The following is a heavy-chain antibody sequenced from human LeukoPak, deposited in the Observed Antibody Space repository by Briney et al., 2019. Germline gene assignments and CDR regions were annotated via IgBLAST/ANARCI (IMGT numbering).Heavy chain of an antibody. CDR3: ARRAHILTGYYSVYYFDY. V-gene: IGHV4-34*01. J-gene: IGHJ4*02. D-gene: IGHD3-9*01. Sequence: SETLSLTCAVYGGSFSGYYWSWIRQPPGKGLEWIGEINHSGNTNYNPSLKSRVTISVDTSKNQFSLKLSSVTAADTAVYYCARRAHILTGYYSVYYFDYWGQGTLVTVSS. CDR2: INHSGNT. CDR1: GGSFSGYY.